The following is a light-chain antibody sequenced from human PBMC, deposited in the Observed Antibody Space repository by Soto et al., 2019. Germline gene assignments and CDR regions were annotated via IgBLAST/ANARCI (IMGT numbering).Light chain of an antibody. Sequence: QSALTQPASVSGSPGQSITISCTGTISDVGGKKFVSWYQQYPGKAPKLMLCDVSNRPSGVSNRFSGSKSGNTASLTISGLQAEDEDDYYSSSFAGSNYVFGTGTKLTVL. CDR3: SSFAGSNYV. J-gene: IGLJ1*01. CDR1: ISDVGGKKF. V-gene: IGLV2-14*03. CDR2: DVS.